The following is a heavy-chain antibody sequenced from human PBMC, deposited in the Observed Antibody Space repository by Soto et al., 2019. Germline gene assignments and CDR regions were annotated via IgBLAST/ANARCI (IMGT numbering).Heavy chain of an antibody. CDR2: INPSGGST. V-gene: IGHV1-46*01. Sequence: ASVKVSCKASGYTFTSYYMHWVRQAPGQGLEWMGIINPSGGSTSYAQKFQGRVTMTRDTSTSTVYMELSSLRSEDTAVYYCARDFPDSSGYYFLNFDYWGQGTLVTVSS. D-gene: IGHD3-22*01. CDR1: GYTFTSYY. J-gene: IGHJ4*02. CDR3: ARDFPDSSGYYFLNFDY.